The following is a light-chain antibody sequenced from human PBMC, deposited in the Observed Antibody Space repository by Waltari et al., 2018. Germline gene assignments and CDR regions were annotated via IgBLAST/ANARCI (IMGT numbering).Light chain of an antibody. J-gene: IGKJ1*01. V-gene: IGKV1-39*01. Sequence: DIQMTQSPSTLSASVGDRVTITCRASQSISTSLAWYQQKKGKAPKLLIYAASSLQSGVPSRFSGSGSGTDFTLTISSLQPEDFATYYCQQSYSTLTWTFGQGTKVEIK. CDR1: QSISTS. CDR2: AAS. CDR3: QQSYSTLTWT.